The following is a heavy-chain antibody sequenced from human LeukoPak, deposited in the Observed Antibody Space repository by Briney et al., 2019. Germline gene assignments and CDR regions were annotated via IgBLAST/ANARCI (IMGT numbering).Heavy chain of an antibody. CDR1: GFTFIGYY. CDR3: ARFRFYYPDGQADSLDL. J-gene: IGHJ3*01. CDR2: ISNSGSTI. D-gene: IGHD3-10*01. Sequence: PGGSLRLSCEASGFTFIGYYMAWIRQAPGKGLEWISSISNSGSTIYYAASVKGRFTISRDNGKNSLYLQVNSLRAEDTAVYYCARFRFYYPDGQADSLDLWGQGTKVTVTS. V-gene: IGHV3-11*04.